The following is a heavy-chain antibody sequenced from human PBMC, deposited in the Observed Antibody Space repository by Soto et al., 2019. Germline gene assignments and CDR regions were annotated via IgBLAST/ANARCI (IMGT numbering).Heavy chain of an antibody. CDR2: ISYDGSNK. J-gene: IGHJ4*02. V-gene: IGHV3-30-3*01. CDR3: ARDSSIAAAGRGVDY. CDR1: GFTFSSYA. Sequence: QVQLVESGGGVVQPGRSLRLSCAASGFTFSSYAMHWVRQAPGKGLEWVAVISYDGSNKYYADSVKGRFTISRDNSKNMLYLQMNSLRAEDTAVYYCARDSSIAAAGRGVDYWGQGTLVTVSS. D-gene: IGHD6-13*01.